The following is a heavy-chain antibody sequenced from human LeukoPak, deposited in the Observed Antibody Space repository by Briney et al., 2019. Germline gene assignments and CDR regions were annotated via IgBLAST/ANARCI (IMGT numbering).Heavy chain of an antibody. CDR2: IYYSGST. D-gene: IGHD5-18*01. CDR3: ARQIDSYGRRVYFDY. Sequence: SETLSLTCTVSGESISSYYWSWIRQPPGKGLEWIGYIYYSGSTNYNPSLKSRVTISVDTSKNQFSLKLSSVTAADTAVYYCARQIDSYGRRVYFDYWGQGTLVTVSS. J-gene: IGHJ4*02. V-gene: IGHV4-59*08. CDR1: GESISSYY.